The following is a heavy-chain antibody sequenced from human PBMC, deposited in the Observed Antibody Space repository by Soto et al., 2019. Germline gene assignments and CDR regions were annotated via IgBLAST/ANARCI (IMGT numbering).Heavy chain of an antibody. J-gene: IGHJ5*02. D-gene: IGHD2-2*01. V-gene: IGHV1-18*04. Sequence: QVQLVQSGAEVKKPGASVKVSCKASGYTFTSYGISWVRQAPGQGLEWMGWISAYNGNTNYAQKLQGRVTMTTDTSTSTAYMELRSLRSDDTAVYYCARDLREDCSSTSCYQWFDPWGQGTLVTVSS. CDR2: ISAYNGNT. CDR3: ARDLREDCSSTSCYQWFDP. CDR1: GYTFTSYG.